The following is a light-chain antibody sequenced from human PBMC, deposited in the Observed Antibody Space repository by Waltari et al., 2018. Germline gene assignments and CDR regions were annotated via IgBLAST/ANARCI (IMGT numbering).Light chain of an antibody. Sequence: DIQMTQSPSTLSASVGDRVTITCRASQSISSWLAWYQQKPGKAPKLLIYKASTLESGVPSRFSGSGSGTEFTLTISSLQPDDFATYYCQQYHSYSLTFGGGPRWRSN. V-gene: IGKV1-5*03. J-gene: IGKJ4*01. CDR2: KAS. CDR3: QQYHSYSLT. CDR1: QSISSW.